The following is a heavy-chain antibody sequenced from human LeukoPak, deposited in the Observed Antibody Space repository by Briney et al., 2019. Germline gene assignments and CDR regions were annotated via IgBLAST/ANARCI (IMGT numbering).Heavy chain of an antibody. CDR1: GYTFTSYG. CDR3: ARDYSSSHLFGY. V-gene: IGHV1-18*01. D-gene: IGHD6-6*01. Sequence: ASVKVSCKASGYTFTSYGISWVRQAPGQGLEWMGWISAYNGNTNYAQKLQGRVTMTTDTSTSTAYMELSRLRSDDTAVYYCARDYSSSHLFGYWGQGTLVTVSS. CDR2: ISAYNGNT. J-gene: IGHJ4*02.